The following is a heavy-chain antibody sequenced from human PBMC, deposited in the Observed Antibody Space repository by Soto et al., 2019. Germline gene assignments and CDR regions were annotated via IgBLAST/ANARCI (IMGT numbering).Heavy chain of an antibody. J-gene: IGHJ6*02. Sequence: ASVKVSCKASGYTFTSYAMHWVRQAPGQRLEWMGWINAGNGNTKYSQKFQGRVTITRDTSASTAYMELSSLRSEDTVVYYCARNIVATISYYYGMDVWGQGTTVTVSS. CDR3: ARNIVATISYYYGMDV. D-gene: IGHD5-12*01. CDR1: GYTFTSYA. CDR2: INAGNGNT. V-gene: IGHV1-3*01.